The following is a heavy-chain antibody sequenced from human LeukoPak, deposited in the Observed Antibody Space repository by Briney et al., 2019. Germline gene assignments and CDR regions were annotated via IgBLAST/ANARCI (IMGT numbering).Heavy chain of an antibody. CDR1: GYTFTNHN. CDR3: ARPLGNDEYWSLYYFGY. V-gene: IGHV1-2*02. Sequence: ASVKVSCKASGYTFTNHNIHWVRQAPGQGLEWMGWISPNTGGTNYAQKFQGRVTMTRDTSISTAYMELRGLRYDDTAVYYYARPLGNDEYWSLYYFGYWGQGTLITVSS. D-gene: IGHD3-3*01. CDR2: ISPNTGGT. J-gene: IGHJ4*02.